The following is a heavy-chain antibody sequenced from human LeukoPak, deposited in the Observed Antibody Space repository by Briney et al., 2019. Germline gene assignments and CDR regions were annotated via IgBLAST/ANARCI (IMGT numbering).Heavy chain of an antibody. CDR1: GFIVGSKY. CDR3: ARAAFASSWYEGGLDV. D-gene: IGHD6-13*01. CDR2: IYSGGAT. Sequence: PGGSLRLSCTVSGFIVGSKYMSWVRQAPGKGLGWVAVIYSGGATYYAGSVKGRFTTSRDNTKNTLYPQMNSLEAEDRAVYYCARAAFASSWYEGGLDVWGQGTFVTVSS. J-gene: IGHJ6*02. V-gene: IGHV3-66*01.